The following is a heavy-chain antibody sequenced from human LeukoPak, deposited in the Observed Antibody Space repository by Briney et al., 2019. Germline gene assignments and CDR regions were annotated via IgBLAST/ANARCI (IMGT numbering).Heavy chain of an antibody. V-gene: IGHV3-7*01. D-gene: IGHD2-2*01. Sequence: PGGSLRLSCEASGFTFSSYWMSWVRQAPGKGPECVANIKPDGSDKYYVDSMKGRFTISRGNAKNSLYLQMNSLRVEDTAVYYCAREGFPPGVLHWGQGTLVTVSS. J-gene: IGHJ1*01. CDR1: GFTFSSYW. CDR2: IKPDGSDK. CDR3: AREGFPPGVLH.